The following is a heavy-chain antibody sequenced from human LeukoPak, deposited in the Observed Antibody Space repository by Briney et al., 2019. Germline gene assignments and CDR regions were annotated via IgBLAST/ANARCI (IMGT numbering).Heavy chain of an antibody. Sequence: GGSLRLSCAASGFTFSSYSMIWARRAPGKGLEWVSSISSSSSSYIYYADSVKGRFTITRDNAKNSLYLQMNSLRAEDTAVYYCAGQWLALDYWGQGTLVTVSS. CDR1: GFTFSSYS. J-gene: IGHJ4*02. CDR2: ISSSSSSYI. V-gene: IGHV3-21*01. D-gene: IGHD6-19*01. CDR3: AGQWLALDY.